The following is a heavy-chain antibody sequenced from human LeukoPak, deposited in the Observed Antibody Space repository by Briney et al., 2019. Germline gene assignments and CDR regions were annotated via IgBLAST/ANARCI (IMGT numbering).Heavy chain of an antibody. CDR1: GGSISSYY. D-gene: IGHD3-22*01. Sequence: SETLSLTCSVSGGSISSYYWSWIRQPPGKGLEWIGNIYYSGSTKYNPSLKSRVTISVDTSKNHFSLKLSSVTAADTAVYYCARHGNYYDSSGYNYYFDYWGQGTLGTVSS. J-gene: IGHJ4*02. CDR2: IYYSGST. CDR3: ARHGNYYDSSGYNYYFDY. V-gene: IGHV4-59*08.